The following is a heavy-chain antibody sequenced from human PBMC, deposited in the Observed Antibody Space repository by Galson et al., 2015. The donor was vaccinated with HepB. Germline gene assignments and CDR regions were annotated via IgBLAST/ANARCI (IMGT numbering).Heavy chain of an antibody. CDR2: IKQDGSEK. J-gene: IGHJ2*01. CDR1: GFTFSSYW. D-gene: IGHD3-22*01. V-gene: IGHV3-7*03. Sequence: SLRLSCAASGFTFSSYWMSWVRQVPGEGLEWVANIKQDGSEKYYVDSVKGRFTISRDNAKHSLSLQMNSLRAEDTAIYYCARTPTFVGLDWYFDLWGRGTLVTVSS. CDR3: ARTPTFVGLDWYFDL.